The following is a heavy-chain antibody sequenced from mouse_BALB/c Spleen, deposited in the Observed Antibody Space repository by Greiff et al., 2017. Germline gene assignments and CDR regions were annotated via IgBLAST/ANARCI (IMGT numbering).Heavy chain of an antibody. CDR1: GFSLPSYG. CDR3: ARGGITTAKGPMDY. CDR2: IWAGGST. Sequence: VQGVESGPGLVAPSQSLSITCTVSGFSLPSYGVHWVRQPPGKGLEWLGVIWAGGSTNYNSALMSRLSISKDNSKSQVFLKMNSLQTDDTAMYYCARGGITTAKGPMDYWGQGTSVTVSS. V-gene: IGHV2-9*02. J-gene: IGHJ4*01. D-gene: IGHD1-2*01.